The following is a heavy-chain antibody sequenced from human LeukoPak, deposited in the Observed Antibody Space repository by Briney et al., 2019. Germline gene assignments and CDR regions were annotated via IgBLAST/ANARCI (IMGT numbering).Heavy chain of an antibody. CDR2: ISSSGSTI. D-gene: IGHD3-10*01. V-gene: IGHV3-48*03. J-gene: IGHJ6*03. Sequence: GGSLRLSCAASGFTFSSYEMNWVRQAPGKGLEWVSYISSSGSTIYYADSVKGRFTISRDNAKNSLYLQMNSLRAEDTAVYYCAKDMVRGGGTYYMDVWGKGTTVTVSS. CDR1: GFTFSSYE. CDR3: AKDMVRGGGTYYMDV.